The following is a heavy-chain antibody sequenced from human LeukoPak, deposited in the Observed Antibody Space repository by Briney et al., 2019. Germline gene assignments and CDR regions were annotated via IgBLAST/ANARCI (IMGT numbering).Heavy chain of an antibody. CDR1: GGSFSGYY. J-gene: IGHJ5*02. CDR3: ARGGRDNYADTLDL. D-gene: IGHD2-2*01. Sequence: SETLSLTCAVYGGSFSGYYWSWIRQPPGKGLEWIGEINHSGSTTYSPSLKSRVTISIDTSNSQFSLKLSSVAAADTAVYYCARGGRDNYADTLDLWGQGTLVTVSS. CDR2: INHSGST. V-gene: IGHV4-34*01.